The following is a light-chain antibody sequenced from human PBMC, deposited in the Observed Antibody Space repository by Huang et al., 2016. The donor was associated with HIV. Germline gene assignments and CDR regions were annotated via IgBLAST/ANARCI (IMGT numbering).Light chain of an antibody. Sequence: EIVMTQSPATLSVSPGEGATLSCRASQSVSNNLAWYQQKPGQAPRLLIYGASIRATGVPARFSGGGSGTEFSRTISSLQSEDFAIYYCHQYNNWPRTFGQGTKLDFK. CDR3: HQYNNWPRT. CDR1: QSVSNN. V-gene: IGKV3-15*01. CDR2: GAS. J-gene: IGKJ2*01.